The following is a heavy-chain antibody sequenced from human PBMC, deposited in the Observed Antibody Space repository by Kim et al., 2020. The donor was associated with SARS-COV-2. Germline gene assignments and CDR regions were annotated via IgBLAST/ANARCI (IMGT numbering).Heavy chain of an antibody. D-gene: IGHD6-19*01. CDR1: GFTFSSYA. V-gene: IGHV3-23*01. CDR2: ISGSGGST. CDR3: AKDPSSSGWYSSWYFDL. J-gene: IGHJ2*01. Sequence: GGSLRLSCAASGFTFSSYAMSWVRQAPGKGLEWVSAISGSGGSTYYADSVKGRFTISRDNSKNTLYLQMNSLRAEDTAVYYCAKDPSSSGWYSSWYFDLWGRGTLVTVSS.